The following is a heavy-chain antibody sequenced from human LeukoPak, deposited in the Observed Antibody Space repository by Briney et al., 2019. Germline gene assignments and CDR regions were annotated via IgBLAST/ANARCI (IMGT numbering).Heavy chain of an antibody. V-gene: IGHV4-59*01. J-gene: IGHJ5*02. CDR1: GGSFSSYY. D-gene: IGHD3-3*01. Sequence: SETLSLTCAVYGGSFSSYYWSWIRQPPGKGLEWIGYIYYSGSTNYNPSLKSRVTISVDTSKNQFSLKLSSVTAADTAVYYCARESQYYDFWSGSSPRGWFDPWGQGTLVTVSS. CDR2: IYYSGST. CDR3: ARESQYYDFWSGSSPRGWFDP.